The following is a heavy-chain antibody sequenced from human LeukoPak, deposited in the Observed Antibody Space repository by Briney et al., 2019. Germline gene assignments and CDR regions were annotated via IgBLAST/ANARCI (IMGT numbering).Heavy chain of an antibody. CDR2: INPILGIA. J-gene: IGHJ5*02. CDR1: GGTFSSYA. Sequence: SVKVSCKASGGTFSSYAISWVRQAPGQGLEWMGRINPILGIASYAQKFQGRVTITADKSTSTAYMELSSLRSEDTAVYYCASGAVTTFGSWFDPWGQGTLVTVSS. D-gene: IGHD3-16*01. CDR3: ASGAVTTFGSWFDP. V-gene: IGHV1-69*04.